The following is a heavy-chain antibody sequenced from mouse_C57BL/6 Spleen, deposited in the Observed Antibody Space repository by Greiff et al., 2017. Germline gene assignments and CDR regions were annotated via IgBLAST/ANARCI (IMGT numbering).Heavy chain of an antibody. CDR3: ASHIYYDYDGYAMDY. J-gene: IGHJ4*01. CDR2: IWRGGST. D-gene: IGHD2-4*01. V-gene: IGHV2-5*01. Sequence: VKLMESGPGLVQPSQSLSITCTVSGFSLTSYGVHWVRQSPGKGLEWLGVIWRGGSTDYNAAFMSRLSITKDNSKSQVFFKMNSLQADDTAIYYCASHIYYDYDGYAMDYWGQGTSVTVSS. CDR1: GFSLTSYG.